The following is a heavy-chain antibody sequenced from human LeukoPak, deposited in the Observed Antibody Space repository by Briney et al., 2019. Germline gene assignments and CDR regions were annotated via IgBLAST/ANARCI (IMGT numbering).Heavy chain of an antibody. CDR2: FDPEDGET. Sequence: ASVKVSCKVSGYTLTELSMHWVRQAPGKGLEWMGGFDPEDGETIYAQKLQGRVTMTTDTSTSTAYMELRSLRSDDTAVYYCARDEYSSSSGWFDPWGQGTLVTVSS. V-gene: IGHV1-24*01. D-gene: IGHD6-6*01. CDR1: GYTLTELS. J-gene: IGHJ5*02. CDR3: ARDEYSSSSGWFDP.